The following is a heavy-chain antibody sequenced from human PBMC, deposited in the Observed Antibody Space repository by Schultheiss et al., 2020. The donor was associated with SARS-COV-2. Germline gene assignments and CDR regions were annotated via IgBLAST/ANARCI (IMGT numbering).Heavy chain of an antibody. Sequence: GGSLRLSCAASGFTVSSNYMSWVRQAPGKGLEWVSVIYSGGSTYYADSVKGRFTISRDNSKNTLYLQMNSLRAEDTAVYYCAILYITRITMIVVASEDAFDIWGQGTMVTVSS. J-gene: IGHJ3*02. CDR3: AILYITRITMIVVASEDAFDI. D-gene: IGHD3-22*01. CDR2: IYSGGST. V-gene: IGHV3-66*01. CDR1: GFTVSSNY.